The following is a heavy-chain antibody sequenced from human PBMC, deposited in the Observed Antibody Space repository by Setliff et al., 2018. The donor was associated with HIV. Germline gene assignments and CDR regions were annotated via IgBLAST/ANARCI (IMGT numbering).Heavy chain of an antibody. CDR3: LFHALDV. CDR2: IWCDGRKK. CDR1: GFTLSSSG. V-gene: IGHV3-30*02. J-gene: IGHJ6*02. Sequence: GGSLRLSCAASGFTLSSSGIHWVRQPPGKGLEWASIIWCDGRKKKVPDFVKGRFTFARDKPTEDTAIYYCARTRALTSRSHTLFHALDVWGRGTPVTVSS. D-gene: IGHD3-22*01.